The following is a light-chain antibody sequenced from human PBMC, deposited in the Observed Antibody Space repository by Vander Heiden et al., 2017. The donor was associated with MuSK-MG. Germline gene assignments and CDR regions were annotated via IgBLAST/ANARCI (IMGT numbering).Light chain of an antibody. CDR3: QQSYSTLLT. V-gene: IGKV1-39*01. J-gene: IGKJ4*01. Sequence: DIQMTQSPSSLSASVGDRVTITCRASQSISNFLNWYQQKPGKAPNLLIYAASSLQSGVPSRFSGSRSGTDFTLTISNLQPEDFATYYCQQSYSTLLTFGGRTKVEIK. CDR2: AAS. CDR1: QSISNF.